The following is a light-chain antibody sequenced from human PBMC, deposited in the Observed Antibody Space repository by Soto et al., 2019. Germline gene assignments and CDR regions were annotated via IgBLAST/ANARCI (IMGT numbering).Light chain of an antibody. CDR2: EVS. CDR1: SSDVGGFNF. V-gene: IGLV2-14*01. Sequence: QSALTQPASVSGSPGQSITISCTGTSSDVGGFNFVSWYQHHPDKAPKLMIFEVSNRPSGVSNRFSGSKSGNSASLTISGLQAEDEADYYCSSYTSSSILLFGGGTKLTVL. J-gene: IGLJ2*01. CDR3: SSYTSSSILL.